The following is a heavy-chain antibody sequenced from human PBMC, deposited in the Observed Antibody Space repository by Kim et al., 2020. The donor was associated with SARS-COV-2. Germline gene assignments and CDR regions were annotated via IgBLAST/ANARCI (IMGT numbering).Heavy chain of an antibody. D-gene: IGHD2-15*01. Sequence: ASVKVSCKASGYTFTSYFIHWVRQAPGQGLEWMGVINSNDGGTKNAQKFQGRVTMTRDTSTTPVALEVSRLSSEATALTYCARDEIGRTRPRRTARDGLDLWGQGQTVA. CDR1: GYTFTSYF. V-gene: IGHV1-46*01. CDR2: INSNDGGT. J-gene: IGHJ3*01. CDR3: ARDEIGRTRPRRTARDGLDL.